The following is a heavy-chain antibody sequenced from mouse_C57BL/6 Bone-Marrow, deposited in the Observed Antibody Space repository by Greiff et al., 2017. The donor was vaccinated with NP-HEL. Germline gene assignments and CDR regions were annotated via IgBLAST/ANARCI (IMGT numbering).Heavy chain of an antibody. CDR2: IWTGGGT. Sequence: VQGVESGPGLVAPSQSLSITCTVSGFSLTSYAISWVRQPPGKGLEWLGVIWTGGGTNYNSALKSRLSISKDNSKSQVFLKMNSLQTDDTARYYCARGDYYGSSLRFAYWGQGTLVTVSA. J-gene: IGHJ3*01. CDR3: ARGDYYGSSLRFAY. CDR1: GFSLTSYA. D-gene: IGHD1-1*01. V-gene: IGHV2-9-1*01.